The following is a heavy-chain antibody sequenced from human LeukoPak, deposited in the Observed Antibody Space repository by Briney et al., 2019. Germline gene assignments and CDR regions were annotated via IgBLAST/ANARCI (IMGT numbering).Heavy chain of an antibody. J-gene: IGHJ6*03. V-gene: IGHV4-4*07. CDR1: GGPISSYY. Sequence: SETLSLTCTVSGGPISSYYWSWIRQPAGKGLEWIGRIYTSGSTNYNPSLKSRVTMSVDTSKNQFSLKLSSVTAADTAVYYCARVGGSYYYYYYMDVWGKGTTVTVSS. CDR2: IYTSGST. CDR3: ARVGGSYYYYYYMDV. D-gene: IGHD1-26*01.